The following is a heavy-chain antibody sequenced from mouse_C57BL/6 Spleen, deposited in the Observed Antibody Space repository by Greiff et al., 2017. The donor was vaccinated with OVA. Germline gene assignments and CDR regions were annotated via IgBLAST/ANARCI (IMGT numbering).Heavy chain of an antibody. Sequence: QVQLQQSGAELMKPGASVKLSCKATGYTFTGYWIEWVKQRPGHGLEWIGEILPGSGSTNYHEKFKGKATFTADTSSNTAYMQLSSLTTEESAIYYCARGGITTVERGWFAYWGQGTLVTVSA. D-gene: IGHD1-1*01. J-gene: IGHJ3*01. CDR1: GYTFTGYW. CDR3: ARGGITTVERGWFAY. CDR2: ILPGSGST. V-gene: IGHV1-9*01.